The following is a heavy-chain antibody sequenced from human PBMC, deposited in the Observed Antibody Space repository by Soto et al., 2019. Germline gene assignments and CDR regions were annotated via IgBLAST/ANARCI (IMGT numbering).Heavy chain of an antibody. D-gene: IGHD3-10*01. J-gene: IGHJ4*02. V-gene: IGHV3-7*01. CDR3: AKAPDGSGREYYCDY. CDR1: GFTFSRYW. CDR2: INQDGTEK. Sequence: GGSLRLSCATSGFTFSRYWMTWVRQVPGKGLEWVANINQDGTEKYYLASVKGRFTISRDNAKDSLDLQMNALSADDTAVYYCAKAPDGSGREYYCDYWGQGPLVTVSS.